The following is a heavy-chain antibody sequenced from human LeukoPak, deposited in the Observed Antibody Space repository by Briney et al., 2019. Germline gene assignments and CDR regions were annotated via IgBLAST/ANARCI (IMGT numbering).Heavy chain of an antibody. CDR3: ARSRERTTVVPVNFDY. CDR2: ISAYNGNT. D-gene: IGHD4-23*01. CDR1: GYTFTSYG. J-gene: IGHJ4*02. V-gene: IGHV1-18*01. Sequence: ASVKVSCKASGYTFTSYGIRWVRLAPGQGLEWMGWISAYNGNTNYAQKLQGRVTMTTDTSTSTAYIELRSLRSDDTAVYYCARSRERTTVVPVNFDYWGQGTLVTVSS.